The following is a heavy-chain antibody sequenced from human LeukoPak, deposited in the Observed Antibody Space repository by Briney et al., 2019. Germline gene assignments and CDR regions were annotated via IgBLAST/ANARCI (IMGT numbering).Heavy chain of an antibody. CDR1: GFTFSSYA. D-gene: IGHD4-17*01. V-gene: IGHV3-23*01. Sequence: GGSLRLSCAASGFTFSSYAMNWVRQAPGKGLEWISSISGSGGSTYYADSVKGRFTISRDNSKNTLYLQMNSLRAEDTAVYYCAKGDYLFDYWGQGTLVTVSS. J-gene: IGHJ4*02. CDR2: ISGSGGST. CDR3: AKGDYLFDY.